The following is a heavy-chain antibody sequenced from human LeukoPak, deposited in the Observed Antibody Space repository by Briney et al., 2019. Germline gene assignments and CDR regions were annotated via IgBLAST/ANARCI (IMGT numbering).Heavy chain of an antibody. V-gene: IGHV4-61*02. Sequence: SQTLSLTCTVSGGSISSGSYYWSWIRQPAGKGLEWIGRIYTSGSTNYNPSLKSRVTISVDTSKNQFSLKLSSVTAADTAVYYCAREQIARGYSYGYGYAFDIWGQGTMVTVSS. D-gene: IGHD5-18*01. J-gene: IGHJ3*02. CDR3: AREQIARGYSYGYGYAFDI. CDR1: GGSISSGSYY. CDR2: IYTSGST.